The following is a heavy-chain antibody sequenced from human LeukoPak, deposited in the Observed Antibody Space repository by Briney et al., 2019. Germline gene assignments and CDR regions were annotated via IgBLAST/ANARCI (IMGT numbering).Heavy chain of an antibody. V-gene: IGHV4-39*01. D-gene: IGHD2-15*01. CDR3: ARALGYCSGGSCTRGYNWFDP. J-gene: IGHJ5*02. CDR1: GGSISSSDYY. Sequence: SETLSLTRTVSGGSISSSDYYWGWIRQPPGKGLEWIGSIYYGGSTYYNPSLKSRVTISVDTSMNQFSLKLSFVTTADTAVYYCARALGYCSGGSCTRGYNWFDPWGQGTLVTVPS. CDR2: IYYGGST.